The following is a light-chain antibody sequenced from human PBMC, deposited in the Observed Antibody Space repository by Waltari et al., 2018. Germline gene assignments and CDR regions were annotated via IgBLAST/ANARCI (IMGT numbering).Light chain of an antibody. CDR2: VTSDGSH. J-gene: IGLJ3*02. Sequence: QLVLTQSPSASASLGASVKLTCTLSSGHSSNIVAWHQQKPETGPRYLMKVTSDGSHTKGDEIPDRFAGSSSGSERYRTSSSLQSEDEADYYCQTGGHGTWVFGGGTKLTVV. V-gene: IGLV4-69*01. CDR1: SGHSSNI. CDR3: QTGGHGTWV.